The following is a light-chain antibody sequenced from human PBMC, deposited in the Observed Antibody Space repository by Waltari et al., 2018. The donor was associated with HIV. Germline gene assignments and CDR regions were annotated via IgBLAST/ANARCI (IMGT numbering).Light chain of an antibody. CDR2: EVT. CDR3: SSYSANNNFDV. CDR1: SSNVGSDDL. V-gene: IGLV2-23*02. J-gene: IGLJ1*01. Sequence: QSALTQPASVSGSPGQSITISCTGTSSNVGSDDLVSWYQQHPGEAPKLIIYEVTKRPSGVSNRFSGSKSGNTASLTISGLQAEDEADYYCSSYSANNNFDVFGTGTKVTVL.